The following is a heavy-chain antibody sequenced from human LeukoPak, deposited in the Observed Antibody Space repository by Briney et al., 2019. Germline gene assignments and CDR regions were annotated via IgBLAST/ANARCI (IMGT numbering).Heavy chain of an antibody. CDR3: ARDHGGYSYGYDAFDI. CDR1: GGTFSSYA. CDR2: IIPIFGTA. D-gene: IGHD5-18*01. J-gene: IGHJ3*02. V-gene: IGHV1-69*06. Sequence: SVKVSCKASGGTFSSYAISWVRQAPGQGLEWMGGIIPIFGTANYAQKFQGGVTITADKSTSTAYMELSSLRSEDTAVYYCARDHGGYSYGYDAFDIWGQGTMVTVSS.